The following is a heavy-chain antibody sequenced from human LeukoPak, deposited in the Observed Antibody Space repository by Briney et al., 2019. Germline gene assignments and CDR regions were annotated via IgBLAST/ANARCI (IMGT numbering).Heavy chain of an antibody. D-gene: IGHD5-24*01. J-gene: IGHJ4*02. CDR1: GYTLTELS. V-gene: IGHV1-24*01. CDR3: ATRKWLQAYYFDY. CDR2: FDPEDGET. Sequence: ASVKVSCKVSGYTLTELSMHWVRQAPGKGLEWMGGFDPEDGETIYAQKFQGRVTMTEDTSTDTAHMELSSLRSEDTAVYYCATRKWLQAYYFDYWGRGTLVTVSS.